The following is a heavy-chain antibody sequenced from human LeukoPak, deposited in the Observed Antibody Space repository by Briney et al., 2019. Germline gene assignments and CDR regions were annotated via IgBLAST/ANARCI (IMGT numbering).Heavy chain of an antibody. D-gene: IGHD3-16*01. CDR1: GYTFTSYA. J-gene: IGHJ4*02. CDR2: INAGNGNT. V-gene: IGHV1-3*01. CDR3: AREGELYALDY. Sequence: EASVKVSCKASGYTFTSYAMHWVRQAPGQRLEWMGWINAGNGNTKYSQKFQGRVTITRDTSASTAYMELSILRSEDTAVYYCAREGELYALDYWGQRTLVTVSS.